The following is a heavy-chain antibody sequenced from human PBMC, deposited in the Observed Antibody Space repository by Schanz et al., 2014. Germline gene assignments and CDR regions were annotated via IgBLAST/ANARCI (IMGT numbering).Heavy chain of an antibody. CDR2: TSSDGSLK. D-gene: IGHD5-12*01. CDR1: GFTFSSYA. Sequence: QVQLVESGGGVVQPWRSLRLSCAASGFTFSSYAVHWVRQAPDKGLVWVAVTSSDGSLKYYADSVKGRFTISRDNSRDTVYLQMNSLRGEDTAVYYCARGGRGGYPGRAFDIWGQGTMVTASS. J-gene: IGHJ3*02. CDR3: ARGGRGGYPGRAFDI. V-gene: IGHV3-30*04.